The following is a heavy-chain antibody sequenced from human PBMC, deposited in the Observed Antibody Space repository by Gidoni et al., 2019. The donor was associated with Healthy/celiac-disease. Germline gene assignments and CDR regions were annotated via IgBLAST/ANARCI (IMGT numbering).Heavy chain of an antibody. Sequence: QVQLVESGGGVVQPGRSLRLSCAASGFTFSSSGMHWVRQAPGKGLEWVAVISYDGSNKYYADSVKGRFTISRDNSKNTLYLQMNSLRAEDTAVYYCAKDLGYYDSSGYTLYYYYYGMDVWGQGTTVTVSS. V-gene: IGHV3-30*18. J-gene: IGHJ6*02. CDR2: ISYDGSNK. CDR1: GFTFSSSG. CDR3: AKDLGYYDSSGYTLYYYYYGMDV. D-gene: IGHD3-22*01.